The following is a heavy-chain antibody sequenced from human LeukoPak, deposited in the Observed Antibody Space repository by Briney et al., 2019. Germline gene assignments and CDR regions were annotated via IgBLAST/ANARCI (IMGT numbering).Heavy chain of an antibody. V-gene: IGHV4-38-2*02. CDR2: ISHSGST. CDR3: ASALWFGELELDP. Sequence: PSETLSLTCTVSGYSISSGYYWGWIRQPPGKGLEWIGSISHSGSTSYNPSLKSRVTISVDTSKNQFSMKLSSVTAADTAVYYCASALWFGELELDPWGQGTLVTVSS. CDR1: GYSISSGYY. J-gene: IGHJ5*02. D-gene: IGHD3-10*01.